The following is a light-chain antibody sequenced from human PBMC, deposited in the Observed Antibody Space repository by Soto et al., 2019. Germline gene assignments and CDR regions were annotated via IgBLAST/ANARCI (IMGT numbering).Light chain of an antibody. CDR1: SSDVGGYDY. CDR2: EVN. J-gene: IGLJ1*01. Sequence: QAVLTQPPSASGSPGQSVTISCTGVSSDVGGYDYGLWYQQYPGKAPKLIIFEVNKRPSGVPDRFSGSKSGNTASLTVSALQDEHEPVSSCASYDGKSCYVFGTGTKVTVL. CDR3: ASYDGKSCYV. V-gene: IGLV2-8*01.